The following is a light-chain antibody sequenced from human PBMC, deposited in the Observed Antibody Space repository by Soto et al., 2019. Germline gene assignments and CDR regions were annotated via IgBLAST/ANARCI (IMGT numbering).Light chain of an antibody. CDR1: QGVSSY. Sequence: EIMLTQSPATLSLSPGERATLSCRASQGVSSYLAWYQQKPGQAPRLLIYDASNRATGIPARFSGSGSGTDFTLTISNLEPEDFAVYYCQQHSHWPPWTFGQGTNVDIK. CDR2: DAS. J-gene: IGKJ1*01. CDR3: QQHSHWPPWT. V-gene: IGKV3-11*01.